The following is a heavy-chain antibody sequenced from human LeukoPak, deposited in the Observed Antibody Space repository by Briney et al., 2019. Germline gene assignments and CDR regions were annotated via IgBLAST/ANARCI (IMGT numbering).Heavy chain of an antibody. CDR1: RYTFTTYW. V-gene: IGHV5-51*01. CDR3: ARVMTTLTGFDF. CDR2: IYPGDSDT. Sequence: GESLKISFKGSRYTFTTYWIGWVRQMPGKGLEWMGIIYPGDSDTRYSPSFQGQVTISADKSITTAYLQWSSLKASDTAMYYCARVMTTLTGFDFWGQGTLVTVSS. D-gene: IGHD2/OR15-2a*01. J-gene: IGHJ4*02.